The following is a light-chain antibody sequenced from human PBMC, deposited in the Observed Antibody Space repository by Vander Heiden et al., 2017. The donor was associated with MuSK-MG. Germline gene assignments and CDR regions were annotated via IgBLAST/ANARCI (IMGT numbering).Light chain of an antibody. CDR3: QQLSSYPWT. J-gene: IGKJ1*01. Sequence: DIQLTQSPSFLSASVGDRVTITCRASQGITSYLAWYQQKPGKAPKLLIYAASTLQSGVPSGFSGSGSGTEFTLTISSLQPEDFATYYCQQLSSYPWTFGPGTKVEIK. CDR1: QGITSY. V-gene: IGKV1-9*01. CDR2: AAS.